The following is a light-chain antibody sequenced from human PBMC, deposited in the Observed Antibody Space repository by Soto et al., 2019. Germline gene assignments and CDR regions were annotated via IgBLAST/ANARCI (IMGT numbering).Light chain of an antibody. J-gene: IGKJ4*01. CDR3: QQRSNWPLT. Sequence: EIVLTQSPATLSLSPGERATLSCRASQSVSSYLASYQQKPGQAPRLLIYDASNRATGIPARFSGSGSGTDFTLTISSLEPEDFAVYYWQQRSNWPLTFGGGTKVEIK. V-gene: IGKV3-11*01. CDR2: DAS. CDR1: QSVSSY.